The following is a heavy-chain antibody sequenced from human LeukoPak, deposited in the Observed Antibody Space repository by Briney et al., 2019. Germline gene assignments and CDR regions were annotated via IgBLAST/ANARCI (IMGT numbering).Heavy chain of an antibody. V-gene: IGHV4-61*02. CDR1: GGSISSGSYY. Sequence: SETLSLTCTVSGGSISSGSYYWSWIRQPAGKGLEWIGRIFTSGSTKYNPSLKSRVTISVDTSKNQFSLKLSSVTAADTAVYYCARDSITIATFDYWGQGTLVTVSS. CDR3: ARDSITIATFDY. J-gene: IGHJ4*02. D-gene: IGHD3-10*01. CDR2: IFTSGST.